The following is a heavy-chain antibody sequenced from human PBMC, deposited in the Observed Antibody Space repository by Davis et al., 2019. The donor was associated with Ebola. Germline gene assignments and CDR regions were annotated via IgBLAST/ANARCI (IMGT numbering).Heavy chain of an antibody. CDR1: GFTFSSYA. CDR3: AKPPFPRVPAANYGMDV. V-gene: IGHV3-23*01. Sequence: PGGSLRLSCAASGFTFSSYAMSWVRQAPGKGLEWVSAISGSGGSTYYADSVKGRFTISRDNSKNTLYLQMNSLRAEDTAVYYCAKPPFPRVPAANYGMDVWGQGTTVTVSS. CDR2: ISGSGGST. J-gene: IGHJ6*02. D-gene: IGHD2-2*01.